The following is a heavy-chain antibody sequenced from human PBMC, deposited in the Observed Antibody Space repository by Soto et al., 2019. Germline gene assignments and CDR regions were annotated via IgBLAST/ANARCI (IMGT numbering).Heavy chain of an antibody. CDR3: ATDLDCSGGSCHYFVAY. V-gene: IGHV1-24*01. CDR1: GYTLTELS. D-gene: IGHD2-15*01. J-gene: IGHJ1*01. CDR2: FDPEDGET. Sequence: ASVKVSWKVSGYTLTELSIHWVRHAPGKGLEWMGGFDPEDGETIYAQKFQGRVTMTEDTSTDTAYMELSSLRSEDTAVYYCATDLDCSGGSCHYFVAYWAQRTPVTGSS.